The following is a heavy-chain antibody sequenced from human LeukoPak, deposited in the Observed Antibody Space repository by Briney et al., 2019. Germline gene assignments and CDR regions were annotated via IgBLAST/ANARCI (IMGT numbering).Heavy chain of an antibody. CDR1: GGSISSSSYY. CDR3: AIGAAYYYDSSGYYSYFDY. V-gene: IGHV4-39*07. J-gene: IGHJ4*02. Sequence: SETLSLTCTVSGGSISSSSYYWGWIRQPPGKGLEWIGSIYYSGSTYYNPSLKSRVTISVDTSKNQFSLKLSSVTAADTAVYYCAIGAAYYYDSSGYYSYFDYWGLGTLVTVSS. CDR2: IYYSGST. D-gene: IGHD3-22*01.